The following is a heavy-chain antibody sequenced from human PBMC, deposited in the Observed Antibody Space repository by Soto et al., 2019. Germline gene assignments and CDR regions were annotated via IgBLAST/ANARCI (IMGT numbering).Heavy chain of an antibody. D-gene: IGHD3-10*01. CDR1: GGSISSSNW. J-gene: IGHJ4*02. CDR3: ARGGTYYYGSGSSYPLDY. CDR2: IYHSGST. Sequence: SETLSLTCAVSGGSISSSNWWSWVRQPPGKGLEWIGEIYHSGSTNYNPSLKSRVTISVDKSKNQFSLKLISVTAADTAVYYCARGGTYYYGSGSSYPLDYWGQGTLVTVSS. V-gene: IGHV4-4*02.